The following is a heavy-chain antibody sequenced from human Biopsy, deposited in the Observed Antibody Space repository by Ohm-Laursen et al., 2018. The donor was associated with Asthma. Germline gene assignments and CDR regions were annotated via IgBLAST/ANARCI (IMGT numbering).Heavy chain of an antibody. D-gene: IGHD1-26*01. CDR2: THQNGYN. CDR3: VRGSSSRLSQWELLVSGGKRAHSYYGMDV. J-gene: IGHJ6*01. CDR1: GGSFSSNY. V-gene: IGHV4-34*01. Sequence: SQTLSLTCAVYGGSFSSNYWSWIRQTPGKGLEWLGDTHQNGYNNYNPSLSRRSTLSRDTSKNQFSLRLTSVTAADTAVYYCVRGSSSRLSQWELLVSGGKRAHSYYGMDVWGQGTTVTVSS.